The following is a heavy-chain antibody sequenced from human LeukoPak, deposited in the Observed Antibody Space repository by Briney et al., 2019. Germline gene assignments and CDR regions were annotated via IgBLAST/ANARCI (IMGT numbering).Heavy chain of an antibody. D-gene: IGHD3-10*01. Sequence: GGSLRLSCAVSGFTFSSYGMTWVRQAPGKGLEWVSSIGGSGGSTYYADSVKGRFTISRDNSKNTLSLQMNSLRAEDTAVYYCAKDYDSGTYFDYWGQGTLVTVSS. CDR3: AKDYDSGTYFDY. J-gene: IGHJ4*02. V-gene: IGHV3-23*01. CDR1: GFTFSSYG. CDR2: IGGSGGST.